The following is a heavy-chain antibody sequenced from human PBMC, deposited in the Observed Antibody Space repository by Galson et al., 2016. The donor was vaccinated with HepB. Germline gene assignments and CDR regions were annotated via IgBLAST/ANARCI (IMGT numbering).Heavy chain of an antibody. V-gene: IGHV3-64*02. Sequence: SLRLSCAASGLTFSSYAMHWVRQAPGKGLEYISAISSNGGTTYYADSVKGRFTISRDNSKNTLYLQMGSLRAEDMAVYYCARWGTSSWYDYWGQGTLVTVSS. J-gene: IGHJ4*02. CDR2: ISSNGGTT. CDR3: ARWGTSSWYDY. D-gene: IGHD6-13*01. CDR1: GLTFSSYA.